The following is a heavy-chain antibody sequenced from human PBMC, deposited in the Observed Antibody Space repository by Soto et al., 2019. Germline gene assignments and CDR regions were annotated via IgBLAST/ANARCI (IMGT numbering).Heavy chain of an antibody. Sequence: PSETLSLTCTVSGGSISSYYWSWIRQPPGKGLDWIVYIFYSGSTNYNPSLKIRVPISVDTSKNLFSLNLSSVTASDTAVYYCARAVAGTPVYYFDYWGQGTLVTVSS. D-gene: IGHD6-19*01. J-gene: IGHJ4*02. CDR1: GGSISSYY. V-gene: IGHV4-59*01. CDR2: IFYSGST. CDR3: ARAVAGTPVYYFDY.